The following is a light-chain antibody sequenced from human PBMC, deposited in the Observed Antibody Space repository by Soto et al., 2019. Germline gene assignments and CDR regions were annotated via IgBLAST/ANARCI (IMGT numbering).Light chain of an antibody. V-gene: IGKV1-27*01. CDR3: HKYNSAPQT. J-gene: IGKJ1*01. Sequence: DIQMTQSPSSLSASIGDRVTITCLASQGISNFLAWYQQKPGKGPELLIYAASTLQSGVPSRFSGSGFGTDFTLTISSLQPEDVATYYCHKYNSAPQTFGQGTKVDIK. CDR2: AAS. CDR1: QGISNF.